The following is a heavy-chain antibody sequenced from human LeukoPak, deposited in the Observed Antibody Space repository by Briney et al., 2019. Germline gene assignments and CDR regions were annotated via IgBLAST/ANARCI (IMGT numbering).Heavy chain of an antibody. J-gene: IGHJ1*01. V-gene: IGHV1-69*05. CDR1: GGTFSFYS. D-gene: IGHD3-16*02. CDR3: ARDNLAPSGVKYFHL. Sequence: PWASVKVSCKASGGTFSFYSLNWVRQAPGQGLEWMGGIIPKFGSTNYAQKFHDRLSITTDESTATAYMELSSLRSEDTALYFCARDNLAPSGVKYFHLWGPGTLVTVSS. CDR2: IIPKFGST.